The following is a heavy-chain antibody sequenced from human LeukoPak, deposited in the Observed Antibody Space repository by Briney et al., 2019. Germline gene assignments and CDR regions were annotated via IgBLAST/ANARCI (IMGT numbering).Heavy chain of an antibody. D-gene: IGHD3-3*01. J-gene: IGHJ4*02. CDR1: GYTFTDYY. Sequence: GASVKVSCTTSGYTFTDYYMNWLRQAPGQGLEWMGWVITNSGGTNYAQKFQGRVTMTRDTSINTAYMELRGLTSDDTAVYYCARYSYDFWSPAGFWGQGTLVTVSS. CDR3: ARYSYDFWSPAGF. V-gene: IGHV1-2*02. CDR2: VITNSGGT.